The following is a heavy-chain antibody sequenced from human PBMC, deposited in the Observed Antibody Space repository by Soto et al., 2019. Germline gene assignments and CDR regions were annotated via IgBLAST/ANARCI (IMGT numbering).Heavy chain of an antibody. CDR2: TYYRSKWYN. CDR1: GDSVSSNSAA. D-gene: IGHD6-19*01. CDR3: ARDKGIAVWGEYYYYYYGMDV. Sequence: SETLSLTCAISGDSVSSNSAAWNWIRQSPSRGLEWLGRTYYRSKWYNDYAVSVKSRITINPDTSKNQFSLQLNSVTPEDTAVYYCARDKGIAVWGEYYYYYYGMDVWGQGTTVTVSS. V-gene: IGHV6-1*01. J-gene: IGHJ6*02.